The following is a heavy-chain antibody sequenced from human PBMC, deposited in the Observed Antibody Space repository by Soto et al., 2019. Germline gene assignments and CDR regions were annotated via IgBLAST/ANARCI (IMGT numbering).Heavy chain of an antibody. D-gene: IGHD3-16*02. CDR2: IKQDESDK. CDR1: GFRFRDYW. CDR3: AAYCYTMTCTHFHGYS. Sequence: EVQLVESGGGLVQTGGSLRLSCAVSGFRFRDYWMSWVRQAPGKGLEWVANIKQDESDKYYVDSVKGRFTISRDNAKNALYLQMNSLRVEDTAVYYCAAYCYTMTCTHFHGYSWGQGTQVTVYS. J-gene: IGHJ5*02. V-gene: IGHV3-7*03.